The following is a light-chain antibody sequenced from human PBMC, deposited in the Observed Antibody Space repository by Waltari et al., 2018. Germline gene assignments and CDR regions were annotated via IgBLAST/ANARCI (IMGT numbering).Light chain of an antibody. Sequence: EIVLTQSPGTLCLSPGERATLSCRASQSVSRTLAWYQQKPGQAPRLLIYDASTRATGIPDRFSGRGSGTAFSLTISRLEPEDLAVYYCQKYGTLPATFGQGTKVEIK. CDR1: QSVSRT. CDR2: DAS. J-gene: IGKJ1*01. CDR3: QKYGTLPAT. V-gene: IGKV3-20*01.